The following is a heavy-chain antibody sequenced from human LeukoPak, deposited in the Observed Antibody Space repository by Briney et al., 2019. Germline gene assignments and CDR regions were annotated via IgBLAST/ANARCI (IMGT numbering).Heavy chain of an antibody. CDR1: GGSISGYY. J-gene: IGHJ3*02. Sequence: SETLSLTCSVSGGSISGYYWTWIRQPPGKGLEWIGYIYYSGSTNYNPSLKSRVTISVDTSKNQFSLKLSSVTAADTAVYYCARGRDAFDIWGQGTMVTVSA. V-gene: IGHV4-59*01. CDR2: IYYSGST. CDR3: ARGRDAFDI.